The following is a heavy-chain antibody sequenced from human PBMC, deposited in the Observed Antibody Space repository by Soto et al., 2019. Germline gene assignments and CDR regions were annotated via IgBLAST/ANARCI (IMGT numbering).Heavy chain of an antibody. J-gene: IGHJ4*02. Sequence: GSLRLSCAASGFTFSSYGMHWVRQAPGKGLEWVAVIWYDGSNKYYADSVKGRFTISRDNSKNTLYLQMNSLRAEDTAVYYCARDGYDSSGYYIYMLDYWGQGTLVTVSS. CDR3: ARDGYDSSGYYIYMLDY. V-gene: IGHV3-33*01. CDR1: GFTFSSYG. CDR2: IWYDGSNK. D-gene: IGHD3-22*01.